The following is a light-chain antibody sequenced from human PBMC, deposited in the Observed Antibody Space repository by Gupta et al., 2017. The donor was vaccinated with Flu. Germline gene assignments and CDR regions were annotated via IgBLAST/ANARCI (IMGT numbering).Light chain of an antibody. CDR3: QKDNSAPQA. CDR2: AAS. V-gene: IGKV1-27*01. CDR1: QGISNF. Sequence: PSSLSASVGDRVTITCRASQGISNFLAWYQQKPGKVPKLLIYAASTLQSGVPSRFSGSGSGTDFTLTINSLQPEDVATYYCQKDNSAPQAFGHGTKVDIK. J-gene: IGKJ3*01.